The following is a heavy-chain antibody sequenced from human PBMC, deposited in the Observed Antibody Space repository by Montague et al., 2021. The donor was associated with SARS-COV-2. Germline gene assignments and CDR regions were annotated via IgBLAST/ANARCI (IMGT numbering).Heavy chain of an antibody. CDR3: VGHPHYDGLNGTPDF. D-gene: IGHD3-9*01. Sequence: SETLSLTCTVSGVSVTDYYWSWIRQPPGKGLEWVGDVFYNKGTNVNPTLKSRVAISVDTSKNQFSLRLTSVTAADTAFYYCVGHPHYDGLNGTPDFWDQGTLVTVSS. CDR2: VFYNKGT. J-gene: IGHJ4*02. V-gene: IGHV4-59*08. CDR1: GVSVTDYY.